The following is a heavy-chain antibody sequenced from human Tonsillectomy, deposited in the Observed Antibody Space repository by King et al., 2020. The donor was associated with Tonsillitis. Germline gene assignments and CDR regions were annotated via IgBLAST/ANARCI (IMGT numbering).Heavy chain of an antibody. V-gene: IGHV3-30*18. CDR1: GFTFSNYG. Sequence: VQLVESGGGVVQPGRSLRLSCVASGFTFSNYGMHWVRQAPGKGLEWVAVISFEGSNTYYADSVKGRFTISRDYSKTSVFLQMNNLRAEDTAIYYCAKDLEEWTYESCFDSWGQGTLVTVSS. CDR3: AKDLEEWTYESCFDS. J-gene: IGHJ4*02. CDR2: ISFEGSNT. D-gene: IGHD3-3*01.